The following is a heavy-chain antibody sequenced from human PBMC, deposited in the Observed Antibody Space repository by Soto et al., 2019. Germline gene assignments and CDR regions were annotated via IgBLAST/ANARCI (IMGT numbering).Heavy chain of an antibody. CDR2: MNPKSANT. Sequence: GASVKVSCKASRYTFISYDINWVRQATGQGLEWMGWMNPKSANTGYAQNFQGRVTMTRNTSISTAYMELSSLRSEDTAVYYCARSPSWETTVTPDDFDCWGQGTLVTVSS. D-gene: IGHD4-4*01. J-gene: IGHJ4*02. CDR3: ARSPSWETTVTPDDFDC. V-gene: IGHV1-8*01. CDR1: RYTFISYD.